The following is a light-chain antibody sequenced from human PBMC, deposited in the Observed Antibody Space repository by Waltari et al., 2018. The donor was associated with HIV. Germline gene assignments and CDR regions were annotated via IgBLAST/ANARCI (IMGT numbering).Light chain of an antibody. V-gene: IGKV3-15*01. Sequence: EVLLTQSPATLSVSPGDRTTLSCRASQGVRTNLAWNQQRPGQPPRRLIYGTSTRATGIAARVSGSGSGTEFTLTINSLQSEDYAVYYCQQYDYWPPWTFGQGTKVEMK. CDR2: GTS. CDR1: QGVRTN. J-gene: IGKJ1*01. CDR3: QQYDYWPPWT.